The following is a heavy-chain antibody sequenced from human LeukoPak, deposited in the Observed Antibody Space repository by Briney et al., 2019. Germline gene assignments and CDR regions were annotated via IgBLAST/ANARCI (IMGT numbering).Heavy chain of an antibody. V-gene: IGHV3-43*01. J-gene: IGHJ4*02. CDR2: ITWNGDAT. Sequence: GGSQTLSCAPSGLTFDDYTTHWARHARGEGLEWVSLITWNGDATHHADSVKGRFTIQRDNAMNSLYLQMNSLRAEDTAIYYCATYYYDNSVLIWGQGTLVTVSS. D-gene: IGHD3-22*01. CDR1: GLTFDDYT. CDR3: ATYYYDNSVLI.